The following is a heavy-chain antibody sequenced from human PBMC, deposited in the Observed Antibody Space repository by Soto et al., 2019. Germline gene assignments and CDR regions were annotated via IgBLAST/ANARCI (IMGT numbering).Heavy chain of an antibody. CDR3: ARGVVGREPTVTTDIFDY. CDR1: GYTFTSYY. D-gene: IGHD4-4*01. V-gene: IGHV1-46*01. CDR2: INPSGGST. J-gene: IGHJ4*02. Sequence: ASVKVSCKASGYTFTSYYMHWVRQAPGQGLEWMGIINPSGGSTSYAQKFQGRVTMTRDTSTSTVYMELSSLRSEDTAVYYCARGVVGREPTVTTDIFDYCGQGTLVTVAS.